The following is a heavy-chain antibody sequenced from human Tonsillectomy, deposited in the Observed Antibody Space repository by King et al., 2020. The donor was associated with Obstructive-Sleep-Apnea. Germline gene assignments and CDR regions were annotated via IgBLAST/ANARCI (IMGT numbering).Heavy chain of an antibody. CDR3: ARDSGGSFGGY. CDR1: GYTFTGYY. D-gene: IGHD3-16*01. V-gene: IGHV1-2*02. J-gene: IGHJ4*02. Sequence: QLVQSGAEVKKPGASVKVSCKASGYTFTGYYMYWVRQAPGQGLEWMGWIDPYTGGTNYAQKFQGRVTMTRDTSINTAYMELSGLSSDDTAVYYCARDSGGSFGGYWGQGTLVTVSS. CDR2: IDPYTGGT.